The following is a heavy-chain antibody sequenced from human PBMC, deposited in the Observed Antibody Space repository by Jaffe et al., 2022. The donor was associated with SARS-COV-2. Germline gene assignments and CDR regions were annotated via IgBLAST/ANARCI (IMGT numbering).Heavy chain of an antibody. D-gene: IGHD2-2*01. J-gene: IGHJ6*02. Sequence: QVQLVESGGGVVQPGRSLRLSCAASGFTFSSYGMHWVRQAPGKGLEWVAVISYDGSNKYYADSVKGRFTISRDNSKNTLYLQMNSLRAEDTAVYYCAKGSRDCSSTSCELHTASGYYYGMDVWGQGTTVTVSS. CDR1: GFTFSSYG. V-gene: IGHV3-30*18. CDR2: ISYDGSNK. CDR3: AKGSRDCSSTSCELHTASGYYYGMDV.